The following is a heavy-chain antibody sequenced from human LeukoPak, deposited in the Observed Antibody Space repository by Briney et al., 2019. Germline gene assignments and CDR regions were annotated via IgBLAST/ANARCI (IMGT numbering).Heavy chain of an antibody. D-gene: IGHD1-26*01. J-gene: IGHJ4*02. CDR1: GFTFSSYW. CDR2: INSDGSIT. CDR3: ATGSYYSDY. Sequence: GGSLRFSCAASGFTFSSYWMHWVRQAPGKGLVWVSRINSDGSITSYADSVKGRFTISRDNAKNTLYLQMNSLRAEDMAVYYCATGSYYSDYWGQGTLVTVSS. V-gene: IGHV3-74*01.